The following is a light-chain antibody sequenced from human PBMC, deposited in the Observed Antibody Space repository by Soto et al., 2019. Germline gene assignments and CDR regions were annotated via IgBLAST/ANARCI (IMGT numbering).Light chain of an antibody. J-gene: IGKJ4*01. CDR1: QNIAGW. V-gene: IGKV1D-16*01. CDR2: AAS. CDR3: QQYHSYRPP. Sequence: DVQMTQSPSSLSASVGDIVTITCRASQNIAGWLAWYQQKPEKAPKSLISAASSLQRGVPSRLIASGSGKDFTLTISNRQPQDVATYYSQQYHSYRPPCAGGTKVEL.